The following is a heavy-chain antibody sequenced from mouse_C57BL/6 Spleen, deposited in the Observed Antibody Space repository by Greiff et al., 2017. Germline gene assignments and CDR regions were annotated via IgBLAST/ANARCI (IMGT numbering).Heavy chain of an antibody. CDR3: ARGVFDY. J-gene: IGHJ2*01. CDR1: GYTLTSYW. Sequence: QVQLQQPGAELVKPGASVKLSCKASGYTLTSYWMQWVKQRPGPGLEWIGEIDPSDSYTNYNPKFKGEATLTVDPSSSTTYMQLSSLTSEDSADYYCARGVFDYWGQGTTLTVSS. V-gene: IGHV1-50*01. CDR2: IDPSDSYT.